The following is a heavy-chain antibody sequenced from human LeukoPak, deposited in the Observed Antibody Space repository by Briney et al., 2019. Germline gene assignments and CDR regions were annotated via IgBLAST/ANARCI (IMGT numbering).Heavy chain of an antibody. CDR2: INHSGST. J-gene: IGHJ5*02. V-gene: IGHV4-34*01. CDR3: ARELLWFGELLWFDP. Sequence: SETLSLTCAVYVGSFSDYYWSWIRQPPGKGLEWIGEINHSGSTNYNPSLKSRVTISVDTSKNQFSLKLSSVTAADTAVYYCARELLWFGELLWFDPWGQGTLVTVSS. CDR1: VGSFSDYY. D-gene: IGHD3-10*01.